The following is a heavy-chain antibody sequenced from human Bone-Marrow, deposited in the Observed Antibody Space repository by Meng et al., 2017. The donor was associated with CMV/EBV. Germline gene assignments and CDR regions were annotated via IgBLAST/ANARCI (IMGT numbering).Heavy chain of an antibody. CDR3: ARLLGFYYDSSGSGLDY. V-gene: IGHV4-39*01. D-gene: IGHD3-22*01. CDR1: GGSISSSSYY. J-gene: IGHJ4*02. Sequence: GSLRLSCTVSGGSISSSSYYWGWIRQPPGKGLEWIGSIYYSGSTYYNPSPKSRVTISVDTSKNQFSLNLSSVIATDTAVYYCARLLGFYYDSSGSGLDYWGQGALVTVYS. CDR2: IYYSGST.